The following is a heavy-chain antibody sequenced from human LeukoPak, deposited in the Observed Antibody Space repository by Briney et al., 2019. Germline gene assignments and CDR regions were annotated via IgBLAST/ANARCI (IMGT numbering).Heavy chain of an antibody. Sequence: GGSLRLSCAASGFTVSNSYMIWVRQAPGKGLEWVSVIYSGGLTYYADSVKGRFTISRDNSKNTLYLEMNSLRAEDTAMYYCARDPHYYGSGSYFHWGQGTLVTVSS. D-gene: IGHD3-10*01. CDR1: GFTVSNSY. J-gene: IGHJ4*02. CDR3: ARDPHYYGSGSYFH. V-gene: IGHV3-53*01. CDR2: IYSGGLT.